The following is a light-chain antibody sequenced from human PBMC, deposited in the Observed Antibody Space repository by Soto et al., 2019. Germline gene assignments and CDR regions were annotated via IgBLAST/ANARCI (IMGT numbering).Light chain of an antibody. Sequence: ELVLTQSPGTLSLSPGESATLSCRASQSVSSSYLAWYQQKPGQAPRLLIYGASSRATGIPDRFSGSGSGTEFTLTISRLQSEDFAVYYCQKYGSSPQTCGQGTKVDIK. J-gene: IGKJ1*01. CDR2: GAS. V-gene: IGKV3-20*01. CDR1: QSVSSSY. CDR3: QKYGSSPQT.